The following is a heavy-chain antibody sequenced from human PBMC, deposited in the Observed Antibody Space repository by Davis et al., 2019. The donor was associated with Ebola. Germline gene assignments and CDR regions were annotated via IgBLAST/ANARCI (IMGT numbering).Heavy chain of an antibody. V-gene: IGHV1-69*04. CDR2: IIPILGIA. J-gene: IGHJ6*04. D-gene: IGHD2-2*01. CDR3: ARDVMMVSVVVVPAAMDV. CDR1: GYTFTSYG. Sequence: SVKVSCKASGYTFTSYGISWVRQAPGQGLEWMGRIIPILGIANYAQKFQGRVTMTRDTSTSTVYMELSSLRSEDTAVYYSARDVMMVSVVVVPAAMDVWGKGTTVTVSS.